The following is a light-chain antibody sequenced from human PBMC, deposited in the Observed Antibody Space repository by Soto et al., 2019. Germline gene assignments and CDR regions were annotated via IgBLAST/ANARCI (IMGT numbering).Light chain of an antibody. Sequence: QSALTQPASVSGSPGQSITISCTGTISDVSGYNFVSWYQQYPGEAPKLMIYDVSNRPSGVSNRFSGSKSGNTASLTISGLQAEYEADYYCSSYTSSNTYVFGTGTKLTVL. J-gene: IGLJ1*01. V-gene: IGLV2-14*03. CDR3: SSYTSSNTYV. CDR1: ISDVSGYNF. CDR2: DVS.